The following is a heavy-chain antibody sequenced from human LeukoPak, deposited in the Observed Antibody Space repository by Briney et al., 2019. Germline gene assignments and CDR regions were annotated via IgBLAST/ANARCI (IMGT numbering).Heavy chain of an antibody. J-gene: IGHJ4*02. D-gene: IGHD6-13*01. CDR3: ARVSSSWYRD. CDR2: IYYSGST. CDR1: GGSISSYY. V-gene: IGHV4-59*01. Sequence: SETLSLTXTVSGGSISSYYWSWIRQPPGKGLERIGYIYYSGSTNYNPSLESRVTISVDTSKNQFSLKLSSVTAADTAVYYCARVSSSWYRDWGQGTLVTVSS.